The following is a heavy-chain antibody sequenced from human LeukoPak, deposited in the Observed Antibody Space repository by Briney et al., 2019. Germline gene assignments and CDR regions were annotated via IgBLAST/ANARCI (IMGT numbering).Heavy chain of an antibody. CDR2: ISAYNVNT. D-gene: IGHD1-26*01. CDR1: GYTFTSYG. CDR3: ARAGSSTATYPNWFDP. J-gene: IGHJ5*02. Sequence: ASVKVSCKASGYTFTSYGISWVRQAPGQGLEWMGWISAYNVNTNYAQKLQGRVTMTTDTSTSTAYMELRGLRSDDTAIYYCARAGSSTATYPNWFDPWGQGTLVTVSS. V-gene: IGHV1-18*01.